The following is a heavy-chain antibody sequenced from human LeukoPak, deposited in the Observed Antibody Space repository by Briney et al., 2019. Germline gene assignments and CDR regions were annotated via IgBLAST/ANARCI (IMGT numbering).Heavy chain of an antibody. CDR2: IYYSGST. CDR1: GGSISSSRYY. J-gene: IGHJ5*02. Sequence: SETLSLTCTVSGGSISSSRYYWGWIRQPPGKGLEWIGSIYYSGSTYYNPSLKSRVTTSVDTSKNQFSLKLSSVTAAGTAVYYCARVSRPDWFDPWGQGTLVTVSS. D-gene: IGHD2-2*01. CDR3: ARVSRPDWFDP. V-gene: IGHV4-39*07.